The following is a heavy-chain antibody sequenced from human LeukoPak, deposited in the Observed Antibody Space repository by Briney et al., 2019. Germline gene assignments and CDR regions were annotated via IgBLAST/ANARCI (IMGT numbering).Heavy chain of an antibody. Sequence: PSETLSLTCTVSGGSISSGSYYWSWIRQPAGKGLEWIGRIYTSGSTNYNPSLKSRVTISVDTSKNQFSLKLSSVTAADTAVYYCELTGTRGGAFDIWGQGTMVTVSS. V-gene: IGHV4-61*02. D-gene: IGHD1-20*01. CDR3: ELTGTRGGAFDI. J-gene: IGHJ3*02. CDR1: GGSISSGSYY. CDR2: IYTSGST.